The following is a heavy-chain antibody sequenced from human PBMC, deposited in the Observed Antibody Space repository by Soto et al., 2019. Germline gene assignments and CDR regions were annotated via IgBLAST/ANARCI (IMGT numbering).Heavy chain of an antibody. J-gene: IGHJ4*02. Sequence: GGSLRLSCAASGFTFSSYAMSWVRQAPGKGLEWVSAISGSGGSTYYADSVKGRFTISRDNSKNTLYLQVNSLRAEDTAVYYCARSYYSDSSGYSAYFDYWGQGTLVTVSS. CDR2: ISGSGGST. CDR1: GFTFSSYA. D-gene: IGHD3-22*01. CDR3: ARSYYSDSSGYSAYFDY. V-gene: IGHV3-23*01.